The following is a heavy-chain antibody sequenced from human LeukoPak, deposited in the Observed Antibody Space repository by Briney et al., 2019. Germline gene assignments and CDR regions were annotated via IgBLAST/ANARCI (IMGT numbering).Heavy chain of an antibody. CDR2: MSGSGST. D-gene: IGHD3-22*01. CDR3: ARDRTYYASTGYSYDF. CDR1: GDSIGSHY. Sequence: PSETLSLTCTVSGDSIGSHYGRWIRQPAGRGLEWIARMSGSGSTNYNPSLKSRVTLSVGTSKNQFSLNVNSVTAADTAVYYCARDRTYYASTGYSYDFWGQGTLVTASS. J-gene: IGHJ4*02. V-gene: IGHV4-4*07.